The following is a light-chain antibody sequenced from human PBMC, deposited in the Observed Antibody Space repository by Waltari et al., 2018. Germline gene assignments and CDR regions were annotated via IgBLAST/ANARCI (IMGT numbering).Light chain of an antibody. CDR1: SSDIGNFKR. Sequence: QSALPPPATVSGSPGQSITISCPGTSSDIGNFKRVSWYQHHPGKAPKLMIYAVNKRPSGVSDRFSGSKSGDMASLTISGLQPEDEAEYFCSSYAGSSKGVFGGGTKVTVL. V-gene: IGLV2-23*02. CDR3: SSYAGSSKGV. CDR2: AVN. J-gene: IGLJ2*01.